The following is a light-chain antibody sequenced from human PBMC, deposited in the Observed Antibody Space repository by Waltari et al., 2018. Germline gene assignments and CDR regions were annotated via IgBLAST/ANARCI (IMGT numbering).Light chain of an antibody. CDR3: LQDYDYPFT. CDR2: AAS. J-gene: IGKJ3*01. V-gene: IGKV1-6*01. Sequence: AIQMTQSPSSLSASVGDRVTITCRASQGIGNDLGWYQQKPGKAPDLLIYAASNLQTGVPARFSGSGFGTDFTLTISSLQPEDFATYYCLQDYDYPFTFGPGTKVDIK. CDR1: QGIGND.